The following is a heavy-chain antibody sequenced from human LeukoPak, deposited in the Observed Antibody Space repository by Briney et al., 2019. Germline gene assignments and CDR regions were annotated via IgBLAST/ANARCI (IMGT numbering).Heavy chain of an antibody. V-gene: IGHV3-30-3*01. CDR1: GFSFSNYA. CDR3: ATRGSTWYVLGDY. D-gene: IGHD1-26*01. CDR2: ISYDGGNK. J-gene: IGHJ4*02. Sequence: PGGSLRLSCAASGFSFSNYAMHWVHQAPGKGLEWVAFISYDGGNKYYADSVKGRFTISRDNPKNTLYLQMNSLRAEDTAVYYCATRGSTWYVLGDYWGQGTLVTVSS.